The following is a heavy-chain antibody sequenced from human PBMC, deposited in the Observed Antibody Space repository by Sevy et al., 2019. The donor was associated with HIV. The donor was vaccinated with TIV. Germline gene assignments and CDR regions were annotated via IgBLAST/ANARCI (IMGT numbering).Heavy chain of an antibody. Sequence: GESLKISCAASGFTFTNAWMSWVRQAPGKGLEWVGRIKSKTDGGTRDFAAPVKGRFSISRDDSKNTVYLQMNNLKDDDTGVYFCARGIGTSDFDHWGQGTLVTVSS. D-gene: IGHD1-1*01. CDR3: ARGIGTSDFDH. CDR1: GFTFTNAW. CDR2: IKSKTDGGTR. V-gene: IGHV3-15*01. J-gene: IGHJ4*02.